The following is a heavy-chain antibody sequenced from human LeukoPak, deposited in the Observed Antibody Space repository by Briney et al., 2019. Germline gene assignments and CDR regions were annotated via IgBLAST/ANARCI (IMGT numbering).Heavy chain of an antibody. CDR3: ARGYSPSIRTTGNDY. D-gene: IGHD1-1*01. CDR2: MNPNSGNT. CDR1: GGTFSSYA. Sequence: ASVKVSCKASGGTFSSYAINWVRQATGQGLEWMGWMNPNSGNTGYAQKFQGRVTMTRDTSINTAYMELHSLRSEDTALYYCARGYSPSIRTTGNDYWGQGTLVTVSS. V-gene: IGHV1-8*02. J-gene: IGHJ4*02.